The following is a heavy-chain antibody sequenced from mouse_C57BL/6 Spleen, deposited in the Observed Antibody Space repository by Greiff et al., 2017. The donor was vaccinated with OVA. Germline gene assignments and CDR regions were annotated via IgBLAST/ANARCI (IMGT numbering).Heavy chain of an antibody. D-gene: IGHD1-1*01. CDR3: ARDYGSYFDY. CDR1: GFTFSSYG. V-gene: IGHV5-6*01. Sequence: VQLQQSGGDLVKPGGSLKLSCAASGFTFSSYGMSWVRQTPDKRLGWVATISSGGSYTYYPDSVKGRFTISRDNAKNTLYLQMSSLKSEDTAMYYCARDYGSYFDYWGQGTTLTVSS. CDR2: ISSGGSYT. J-gene: IGHJ2*01.